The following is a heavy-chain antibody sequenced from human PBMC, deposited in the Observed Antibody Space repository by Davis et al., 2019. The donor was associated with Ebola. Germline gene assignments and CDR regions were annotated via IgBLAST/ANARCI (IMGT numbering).Heavy chain of an antibody. CDR2: IYYSGST. CDR1: GGSISSGGYY. V-gene: IGHV4-31*03. CDR3: ARADCSSTSCYTDY. J-gene: IGHJ4*02. Sequence: LRLSCTVSGGSISSGGYYWSWIRQHPGKGLEWIGYIYYSGSTYYNPSLKSRVTISVDTSKNQFSLKLSSVTAADTAVYYCARADCSSTSCYTDYWGQGTLVTVSS. D-gene: IGHD2-2*02.